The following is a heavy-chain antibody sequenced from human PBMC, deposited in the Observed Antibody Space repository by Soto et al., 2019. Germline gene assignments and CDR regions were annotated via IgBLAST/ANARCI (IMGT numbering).Heavy chain of an antibody. CDR2: INDSGST. CDR1: GGSFSGYY. J-gene: IGHJ5*02. CDR3: ARSRAPQQLAWFDP. D-gene: IGHD6-13*01. Sequence: QVQLQQWGAGLLKPSETLSLTCAVYGGSFSGYYWSWIRQPPGRGLEWIGEINDSGSTNYHPSLKSRATITVDTSKNQFSLKLSSVTAADTAVYYCARSRAPQQLAWFDPWGQGTLVTVSS. V-gene: IGHV4-34*01.